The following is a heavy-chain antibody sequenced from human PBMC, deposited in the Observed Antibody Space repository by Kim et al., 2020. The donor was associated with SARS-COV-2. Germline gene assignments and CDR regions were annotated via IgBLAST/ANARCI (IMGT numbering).Heavy chain of an antibody. V-gene: IGHV1-18*04. CDR2: ISAYNGNT. Sequence: ASVKVSCKASGYTFTSYGISWVRQAPGQGLEWMGWISAYNGNTNYAQKLQGRVTMTTDTSTSTAYMELRSLRSDDTAVYYCAREGSYCSGGSCYSNCIDYWGQGTLVTVSS. J-gene: IGHJ4*02. D-gene: IGHD2-15*01. CDR3: AREGSYCSGGSCYSNCIDY. CDR1: GYTFTSYG.